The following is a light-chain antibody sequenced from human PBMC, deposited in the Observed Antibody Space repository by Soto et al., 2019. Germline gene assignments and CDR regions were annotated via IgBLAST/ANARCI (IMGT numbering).Light chain of an antibody. V-gene: IGKV3-11*01. CDR1: QSVSNY. CDR3: QQRSNWL. Sequence: EGVLTQSKATLSLSPGERATLSCRASQSVSNYVAWYQQKPGQAPRLLIYDASNRATGIPARFSGSGSGTDFALTISSLEPEDFAVYYCQQRSNWLFGPGTKVDI. CDR2: DAS. J-gene: IGKJ3*01.